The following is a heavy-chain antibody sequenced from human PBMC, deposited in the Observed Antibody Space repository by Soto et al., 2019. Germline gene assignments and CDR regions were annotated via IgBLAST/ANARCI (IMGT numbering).Heavy chain of an antibody. CDR3: ARGVSSWSYYGMDV. J-gene: IGHJ6*02. V-gene: IGHV3-13*05. D-gene: IGHD6-13*01. CDR2: IGTAGDP. Sequence: GGSLRLSCAASGFTFSSYDMHWVRQATGKGLEWVSAIGTAGDPYYPGSVKGRFTISRENAKNSLYLQMNSLRAGDTAAYYCARGVSSWSYYGMDVWGQGTTVTVSS. CDR1: GFTFSSYD.